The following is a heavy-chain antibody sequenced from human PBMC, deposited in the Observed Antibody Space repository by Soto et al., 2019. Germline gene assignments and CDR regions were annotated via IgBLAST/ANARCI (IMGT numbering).Heavy chain of an antibody. Sequence: QVQLQESGPGLVKPSQTLSLTCTVSVASISSGGYYWSWIRQHPGEGLEWIGYIYYSGSTSYNTSLKCPVTISVHTSKNQFSLKLSSVTDADTAVYYCARESKYDTSGYPPWFAPWGQGTLVTVSS. D-gene: IGHD3-22*01. CDR1: VASISSGGYY. CDR2: IYYSGST. J-gene: IGHJ5*02. V-gene: IGHV4-31*01. CDR3: ARESKYDTSGYPPWFAP.